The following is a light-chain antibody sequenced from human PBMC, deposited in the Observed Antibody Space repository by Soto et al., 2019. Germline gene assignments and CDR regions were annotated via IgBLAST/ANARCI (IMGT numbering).Light chain of an antibody. Sequence: DIVMSQSPLSLPVTPGEPASISCRSSQSLQHSNGYNYLDRYLQKPGQSPQLLIYLSSYRASGVPDRFSGSGSGTDFTLKISRVEAEDVGVYYCMHSLQPSLTFGGGTKVEIK. J-gene: IGKJ4*01. CDR1: QSLQHSNGYNY. V-gene: IGKV2-28*01. CDR2: LSS. CDR3: MHSLQPSLT.